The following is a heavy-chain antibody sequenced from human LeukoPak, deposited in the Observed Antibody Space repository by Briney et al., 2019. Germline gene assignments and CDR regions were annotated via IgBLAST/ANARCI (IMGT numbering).Heavy chain of an antibody. V-gene: IGHV4-59*01. CDR1: GGSISSYY. D-gene: IGHD2-15*01. J-gene: IGHJ4*02. CDR3: ARGDFCSGGSCLLY. Sequence: SETLSLTCTVSGGSISSYYWSWIRQPPGKGLEWMGYIYYSGSTNYNPSLKSRVTISVDTSENQFSLKLSSVTAADTAVYYCARGDFCSGGSCLLYWGQGTLVTVSS. CDR2: IYYSGST.